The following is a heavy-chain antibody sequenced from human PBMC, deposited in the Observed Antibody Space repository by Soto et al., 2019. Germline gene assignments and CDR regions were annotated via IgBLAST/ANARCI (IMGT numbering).Heavy chain of an antibody. D-gene: IGHD3-10*01. CDR1: GGSISSGGYY. J-gene: IGHJ5*02. CDR2: IYYSGST. Sequence: QVQLQESGPGLVKPSQTLSLTCTVSGGSISSGGYYWSWIRQHPGKGLEWIGYIYYSGSTYYNPSLNSRVTISVDTSKNQFSLKLSSVTAADTAVYYCARGTRSAITMVRGVLNWFDPWGQGTLVTVSS. CDR3: ARGTRSAITMVRGVLNWFDP. V-gene: IGHV4-31*03.